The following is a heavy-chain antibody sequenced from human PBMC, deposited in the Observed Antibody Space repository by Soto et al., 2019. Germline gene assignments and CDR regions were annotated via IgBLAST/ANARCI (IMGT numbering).Heavy chain of an antibody. Sequence: QVQLQESGPGLVKPSGTLSLTCAVSGASISSYYWWSWVRQPPGKGLEWIGEIYHSGSTNYNPSLKSRLTISLDKSKNQFSLNLSSVTAADTAGYYCLSVGVFYFDYWGQGALVTVSS. J-gene: IGHJ4*02. V-gene: IGHV4-4*02. CDR2: IYHSGST. CDR1: GASISSYYW. CDR3: LSVGVFYFDY. D-gene: IGHD1-26*01.